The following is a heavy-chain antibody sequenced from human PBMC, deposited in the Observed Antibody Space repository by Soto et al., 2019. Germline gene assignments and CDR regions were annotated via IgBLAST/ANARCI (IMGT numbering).Heavy chain of an antibody. CDR1: GYTFTSYC. CDR3: ARARQLVGSWFDP. V-gene: IGHV1-18*04. Sequence: GASVEVSCEASGYTFTSYCISWVLQAPGQGLEWMGWISAYNGNTNYAQKLQGRVTMTTDTSTSTAYMELRSLRSDDTAVYYCARARQLVGSWFDPWGQGTLVTVSS. D-gene: IGHD6-6*01. CDR2: ISAYNGNT. J-gene: IGHJ5*02.